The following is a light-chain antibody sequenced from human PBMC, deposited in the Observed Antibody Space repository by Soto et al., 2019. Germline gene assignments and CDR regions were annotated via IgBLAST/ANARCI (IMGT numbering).Light chain of an antibody. J-gene: IGKJ1*01. V-gene: IGKV3-20*01. CDR1: QSVGSAY. CDR3: QQYGGSPRT. CDR2: DAS. Sequence: PGGLSLSPGEGSTLSCRTSQSVGSAYLAWYQQKPGQAPRLLIHDASSRATGIPDRFSGSGSGTDFTLTISRLEPEDFAVYYCQQYGGSPRTFGQGTKVDIK.